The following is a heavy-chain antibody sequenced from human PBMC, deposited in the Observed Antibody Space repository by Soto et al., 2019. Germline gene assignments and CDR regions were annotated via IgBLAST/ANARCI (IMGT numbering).Heavy chain of an antibody. CDR3: AKPLYCSSTSCYLYGMDV. Sequence: PGGSLRLSCAASGFTFSSYAMSWVRQAPGKGLEWVSAISGSGGSTYYADSVKGRFTISRDNSKNTLYLQMNSLRAEDTAVYYCAKPLYCSSTSCYLYGMDVWGQGTTVTV. D-gene: IGHD2-2*01. CDR2: ISGSGGST. J-gene: IGHJ6*02. V-gene: IGHV3-23*01. CDR1: GFTFSSYA.